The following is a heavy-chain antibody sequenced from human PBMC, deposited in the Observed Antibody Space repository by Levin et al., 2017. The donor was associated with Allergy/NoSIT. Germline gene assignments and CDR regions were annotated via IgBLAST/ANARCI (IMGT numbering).Heavy chain of an antibody. CDR3: ARELRLRYFDLPLPRSHYYYGMDV. Sequence: SVKVSCKASGGTFSSYAISWVRQAPGQGLEWMGGIIPIFGTANYAQKFQGRVTITADKSTSTAYMELSSLRSEDTAVYYCARELRLRYFDLPLPRSHYYYGMDVWGQGTTVTVSS. J-gene: IGHJ6*02. V-gene: IGHV1-69*06. CDR1: GGTFSSYA. D-gene: IGHD3-9*01. CDR2: IIPIFGTA.